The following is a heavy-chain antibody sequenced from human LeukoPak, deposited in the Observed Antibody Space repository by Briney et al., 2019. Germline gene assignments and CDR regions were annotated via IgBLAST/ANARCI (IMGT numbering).Heavy chain of an antibody. CDR1: GFTFSNYA. CDR2: ISGSGGST. CDR3: AKVGASSSWYFDY. D-gene: IGHD6-13*01. Sequence: GGSLRLSCAASGFTFSNYAMSWVRQAPGRGLEWVSAISGSGGSTYYADSVKGRFTISRDNSKNTLYLQMNSLRAEDTAVYYCAKVGASSSWYFDYWGQGTLVTVSS. V-gene: IGHV3-23*01. J-gene: IGHJ4*02.